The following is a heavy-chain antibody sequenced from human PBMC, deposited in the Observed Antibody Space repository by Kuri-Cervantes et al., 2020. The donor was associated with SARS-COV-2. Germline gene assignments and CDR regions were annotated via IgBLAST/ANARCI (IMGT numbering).Heavy chain of an antibody. V-gene: IGHV1-3*04. CDR2: INTATGNT. CDR1: GYTFSNHA. Sequence: ASVKVSCKASGYTFSNHAIHWVRQAPGQGLEWMGWINTATGNTHYSQKFQGRVTITRDTAASTEFMELNSLRSEDTAVYYCAREVGYCDSGRCYGLDAFVIWGQGTMVTVSS. CDR3: AREVGYCDSGRCYGLDAFVI. J-gene: IGHJ3*02. D-gene: IGHD2-2*01.